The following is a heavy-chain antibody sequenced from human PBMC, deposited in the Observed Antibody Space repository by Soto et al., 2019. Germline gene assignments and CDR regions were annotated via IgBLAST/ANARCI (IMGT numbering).Heavy chain of an antibody. J-gene: IGHJ2*01. Sequence: SETLSLTCTVSGGSISSGDYYWSWIRQPPGKGLEWIGYIYYSGSTYYNPSLKSRVTISVDTSKNQFSLKLSSVTAADTAVYYCARGGSLNWYFDLWGRGTLVTVSS. CDR1: GGSISSGDYY. CDR3: ARGGSLNWYFDL. D-gene: IGHD1-26*01. CDR2: IYYSGST. V-gene: IGHV4-30-4*01.